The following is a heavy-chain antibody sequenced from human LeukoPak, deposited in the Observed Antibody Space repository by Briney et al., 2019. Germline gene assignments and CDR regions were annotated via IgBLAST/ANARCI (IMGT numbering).Heavy chain of an antibody. CDR2: INHSGST. D-gene: IGHD1-14*01. CDR3: ARVRPSNRSFDY. CDR1: GGSFSGYY. Sequence: SETLSLTCAVYGGSFSGYYWSWIRQPPGKGLEWIGEINHSGSTNYNPSLKSRVTISVGTSKNQFSLRLSSVTAADTAVYYCARVRPSNRSFDYWGQGTLVTVSS. J-gene: IGHJ4*02. V-gene: IGHV4-34*01.